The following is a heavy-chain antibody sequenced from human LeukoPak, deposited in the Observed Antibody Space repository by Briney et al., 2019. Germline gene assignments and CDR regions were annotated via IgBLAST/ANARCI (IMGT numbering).Heavy chain of an antibody. J-gene: IGHJ4*02. Sequence: PGGSLRLSCAASGFTFSSYSMNWVRQAPGKGLEWVGRIRSKTDGGTTDYAAPVKGRFTISRDDSKNTLYLQMNSLKTEDTAVYYCTTLSSGWYPYYFDYWGQGTLVTVSS. CDR1: GFTFSSYS. D-gene: IGHD6-19*01. CDR2: IRSKTDGGTT. CDR3: TTLSSGWYPYYFDY. V-gene: IGHV3-15*07.